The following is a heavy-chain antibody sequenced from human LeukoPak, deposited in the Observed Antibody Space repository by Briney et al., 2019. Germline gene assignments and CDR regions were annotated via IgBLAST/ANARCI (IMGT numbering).Heavy chain of an antibody. J-gene: IGHJ5*02. CDR3: ARDNYDILTGYSWFDP. D-gene: IGHD3-9*01. Sequence: ASXXVSCKASGYTFTSYDINWVRQATGQGLEWMGWMNPNSGNTGYAQKFQGRVTMTRNTSISTAYMELSSLRSEDTAVYYCARDNYDILTGYSWFDPWGQGTLVTVSS. V-gene: IGHV1-8*01. CDR2: MNPNSGNT. CDR1: GYTFTSYD.